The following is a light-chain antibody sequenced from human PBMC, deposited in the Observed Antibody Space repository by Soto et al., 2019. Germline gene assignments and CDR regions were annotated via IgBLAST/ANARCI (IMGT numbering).Light chain of an antibody. J-gene: IGLJ1*01. V-gene: IGLV2-14*01. Sequence: QSALTQPASVSGSPGQSITISCTGTSSDVGGYNYVSWYQQHPGKAPKLMIYDVSYRPSGVSDRFSGSKSGNTASLTISGRQSEDEADYYCDSYTSGSSYVLGTGTKLTVL. CDR1: SSDVGGYNY. CDR2: DVS. CDR3: DSYTSGSSYV.